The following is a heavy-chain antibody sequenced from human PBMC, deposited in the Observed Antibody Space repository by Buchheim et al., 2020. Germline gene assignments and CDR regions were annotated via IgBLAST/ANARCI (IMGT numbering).Heavy chain of an antibody. V-gene: IGHV3-30*18. CDR1: LFTFSSYG. Sequence: QVQLVESGGGLVQPGGSLRLSCAASLFTFSSYGMHWVRQAPGKGLEWVAVISYDGSNKYYADSVKGRFTISRDNSKNTLYLQMNSLRAEDTAVYYCAKDKRGYCSSTSCYTYYFDYWGQGTL. CDR2: ISYDGSNK. D-gene: IGHD2-2*02. CDR3: AKDKRGYCSSTSCYTYYFDY. J-gene: IGHJ4*02.